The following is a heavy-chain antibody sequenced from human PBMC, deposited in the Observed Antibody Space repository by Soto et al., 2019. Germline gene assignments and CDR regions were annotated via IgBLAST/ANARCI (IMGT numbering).Heavy chain of an antibody. D-gene: IGHD3-22*01. J-gene: IGHJ4*02. CDR1: GFTVSSNS. CDR3: GISRDTTGYWARF. V-gene: IGHV3-66*01. CDR2: IYSGGNT. Sequence: PGGSLRLSCAVSGFTVSSNSMSWVRQAPGKGLEWVSVIYSGGNTYYADSVKGRFTISRDNFKNTVYLQMNSLRAEDTAVYYCGISRDTTGYWARFWGQGTLVTVSS.